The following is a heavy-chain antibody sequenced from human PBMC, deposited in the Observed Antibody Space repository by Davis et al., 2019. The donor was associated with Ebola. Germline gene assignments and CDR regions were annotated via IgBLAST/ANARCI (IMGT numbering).Heavy chain of an antibody. D-gene: IGHD3/OR15-3a*01. CDR3: ARLRTSDYSYYFQY. CDR1: GDSISRNSW. Sequence: MPSETLSLTRTVSGDSISRNSWWTWVRQAPGKGLEWLGEIEDSGTTTYTASLKSRLTMSVVKSKNQFSLTLTTLTAADTAVYYCARLRTSDYSYYFQYWGQGLLVTVSS. V-gene: IGHV4-4*02. J-gene: IGHJ4*02. CDR2: IEDSGTT.